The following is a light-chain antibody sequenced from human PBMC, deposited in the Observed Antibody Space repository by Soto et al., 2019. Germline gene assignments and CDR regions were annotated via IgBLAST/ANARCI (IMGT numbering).Light chain of an antibody. V-gene: IGKV3-20*01. CDR1: QSVSSTY. CDR2: GAS. CDR3: EYDSNSIT. J-gene: IGKJ4*01. Sequence: DIVLTQSPVTLSLCPGERATLSCRASQSVSSTYLIWYQQKPSQAPRLLIYGASSRATGIPDRFSGSGSGTDFTLTFSRLEPEDVAVYYCEYDSNSITFGGGTKVDIK.